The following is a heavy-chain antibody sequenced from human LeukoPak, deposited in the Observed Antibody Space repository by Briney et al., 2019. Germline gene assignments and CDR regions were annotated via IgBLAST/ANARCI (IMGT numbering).Heavy chain of an antibody. CDR1: GFTFSSYS. J-gene: IGHJ4*02. V-gene: IGHV3-21*01. CDR3: ARWTGIAALRSDY. D-gene: IGHD6-6*01. CDR2: ISSSSSYI. Sequence: GGSLRLSCAASGFTFSSYSMTWVRQAPGKGLEWVSSISSSSSYIYYADSVKGRFTISRDNAKNSLYLQMNSLRAEDTAVYYCARWTGIAALRSDYWGQGTLVTVPS.